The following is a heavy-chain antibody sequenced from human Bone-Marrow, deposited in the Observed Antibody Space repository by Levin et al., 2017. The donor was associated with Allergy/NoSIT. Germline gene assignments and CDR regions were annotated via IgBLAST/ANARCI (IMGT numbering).Heavy chain of an antibody. CDR1: GFTFGIHS. J-gene: IGHJ4*02. D-gene: IGHD3/OR15-3a*01. CDR3: ARGSKGGDDYDDFFDF. V-gene: IGHV3-48*02. CDR2: ISSGSGAI. Sequence: GESLKISCGASGFTFGIHSMNWIRQAPGKGLEWFSYISSGSGAIYYADSVKGRFTVSRDNAKNALYLQMNSLRDEDTVVYYCARGSKGGDDYDDFFDFWGQGTLVTVSS.